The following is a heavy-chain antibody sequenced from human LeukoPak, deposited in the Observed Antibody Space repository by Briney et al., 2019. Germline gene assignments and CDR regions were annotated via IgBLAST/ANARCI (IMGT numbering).Heavy chain of an antibody. Sequence: QPGGSLRLSCAASGFTFSSYGMHWVRQAPGKGLEWVALISNDAGNYYYADSVKGRFTISRDNSKNTLYLQMNSLRAEDTAVYFCAKGRRLYDILTPFDYWGQGTLVTVSS. CDR2: ISNDAGNY. CDR1: GFTFSSYG. V-gene: IGHV3-30*18. J-gene: IGHJ4*02. D-gene: IGHD3-9*01. CDR3: AKGRRLYDILTPFDY.